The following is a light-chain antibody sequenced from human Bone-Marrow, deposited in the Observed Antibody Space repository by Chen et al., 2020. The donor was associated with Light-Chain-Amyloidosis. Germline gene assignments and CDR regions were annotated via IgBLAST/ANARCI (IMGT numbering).Light chain of an antibody. CDR3: CSYAGSYTLV. J-gene: IGLJ2*01. V-gene: IGLV2-11*01. CDR2: DVS. Sequence: QSALTQPRSVYGSPGQPVTISCTGTSSDVGGYNYVSWYQQHPGKAPKLMIYDVSKRPSGVPDRFSGSKSGNTASLTISGLQAEDEADYYCCSYAGSYTLVFGGGTKLTVL. CDR1: SSDVGGYNY.